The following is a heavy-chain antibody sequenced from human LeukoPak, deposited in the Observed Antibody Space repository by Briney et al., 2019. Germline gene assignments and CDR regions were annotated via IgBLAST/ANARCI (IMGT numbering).Heavy chain of an antibody. J-gene: IGHJ5*02. CDR1: GGSISSYY. Sequence: SETLSLTCTVSGGSISSYYWSWIRQPAGKGLEWIGRIYTSGSTNYNPSLKSRVTMSVDTSKNQFSLKLSSVTAADTAVYYCARSSNDFWRGYYDLNWFDPWGQGTLVTVSS. V-gene: IGHV4-4*07. D-gene: IGHD3-3*01. CDR2: IYTSGST. CDR3: ARSSNDFWRGYYDLNWFDP.